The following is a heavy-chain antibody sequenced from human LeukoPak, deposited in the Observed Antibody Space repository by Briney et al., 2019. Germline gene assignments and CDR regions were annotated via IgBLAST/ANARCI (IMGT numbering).Heavy chain of an antibody. CDR2: ISYSGST. V-gene: IGHV4-30-4*08. J-gene: IGHJ4*02. CDR1: GGSISSGGYS. D-gene: IGHD6-19*01. Sequence: SQTLSLTCTVSGGSISSGGYSWSWIRQFPGKGLEWIGYISYSGSTYYNPSLKSRVTISVDTSKNQFSLKLSSVTAADTAVYYCARLASSGWSHCDYWGQGTLVTVSS. CDR3: ARLASSGWSHCDY.